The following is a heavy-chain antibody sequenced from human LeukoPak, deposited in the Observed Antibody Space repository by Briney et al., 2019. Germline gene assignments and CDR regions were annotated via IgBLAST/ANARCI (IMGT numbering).Heavy chain of an antibody. Sequence: PGGSLRLSCAASGFTFTNAWMSWVRQAPGKGLEWVGHIKTKTDGGTTDYAAPVRGRFTISRHDSENTLYLQMSSLKTEDTAVYYCTTAIMIAFGGVPETDRGQGTLVTVSS. J-gene: IGHJ4*02. D-gene: IGHD3-16*01. CDR2: IKTKTDGGTT. CDR1: GFTFTNAW. CDR3: TTAIMIAFGGVPETD. V-gene: IGHV3-15*01.